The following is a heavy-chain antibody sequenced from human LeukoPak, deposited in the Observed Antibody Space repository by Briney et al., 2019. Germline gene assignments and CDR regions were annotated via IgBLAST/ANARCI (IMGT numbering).Heavy chain of an antibody. Sequence: GGSLRLSCAASGFTLSSYAMSWVRQAPGKGLEWVSSISGSGGNTFYADSVKGRFTISRDNSKNTLYLQMNSLRAEDTAVYYCARGVGSSWPGWFDPWGQGTLVTVSS. J-gene: IGHJ5*02. CDR2: ISGSGGNT. D-gene: IGHD6-13*01. CDR1: GFTLSSYA. V-gene: IGHV3-23*01. CDR3: ARGVGSSWPGWFDP.